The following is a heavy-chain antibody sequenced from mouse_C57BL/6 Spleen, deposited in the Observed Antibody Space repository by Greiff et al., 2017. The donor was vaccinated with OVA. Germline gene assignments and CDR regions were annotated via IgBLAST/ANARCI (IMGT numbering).Heavy chain of an antibody. J-gene: IGHJ4*01. D-gene: IGHD1-1*01. CDR3: ARLDYYGSSYAMDY. Sequence: EVMLVESGGGLVQPGGSLSLSCAASGFTFTDYYMSWVRQPPGKALEWLGFIRNKANGYTTEYSASVKGRFTISRDNSQSILYLQMNALRAEDSATYYCARLDYYGSSYAMDYWGQGTSVTVSS. CDR1: GFTFTDYY. CDR2: IRNKANGYTT. V-gene: IGHV7-3*01.